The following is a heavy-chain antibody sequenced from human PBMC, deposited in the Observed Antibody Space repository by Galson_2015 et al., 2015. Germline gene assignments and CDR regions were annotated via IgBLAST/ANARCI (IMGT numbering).Heavy chain of an antibody. D-gene: IGHD6-6*01. CDR2: IYSGGST. Sequence: SLRLSCAASGFTVSSNYMSWVRQAPGKGLEWVSVIYSGGSTYYADSVKGRYTISRDNSKNTLNLQMNRMRAEDTAVYYCTRSSPKGHDCWGQGTLVTVSS. CDR3: TRSSPKGHDC. V-gene: IGHV3-53*01. CDR1: GFTVSSNY. J-gene: IGHJ4*02.